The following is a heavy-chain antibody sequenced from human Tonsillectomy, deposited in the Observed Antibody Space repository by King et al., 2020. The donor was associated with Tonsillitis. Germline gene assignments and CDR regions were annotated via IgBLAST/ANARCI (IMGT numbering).Heavy chain of an antibody. CDR1: GFTFSSYA. J-gene: IGHJ3*02. CDR3: AKDFSQLPPLGGAFDI. V-gene: IGHV3-23*04. CDR2: ISGSGGST. D-gene: IGHD6-6*01. Sequence: VQLVESGGGLVQPGGSLRLSCAASGFTFSSYAMSWVRQAPGKGLEWVSAISGSGGSTYYADSVKGRFTISRDNSKNTLYLQMNSLRAEDTAVYYCAKDFSQLPPLGGAFDIWGEGTMVTVSS.